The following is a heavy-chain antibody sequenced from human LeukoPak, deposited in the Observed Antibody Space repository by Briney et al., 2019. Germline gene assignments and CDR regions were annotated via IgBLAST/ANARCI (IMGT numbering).Heavy chain of an antibody. D-gene: IGHD6-19*01. V-gene: IGHV2-5*02. CDR1: GFSLSTSGVG. J-gene: IGHJ4*02. Sequence: SGPTLVKPTQTLTLTCTFSGFSLSTSGVGVGWIRQPPGKALEWLALIYWDDDKRYSPTLKSRLTITKNTSKNQEVLTMTNMDPVDTATYYCAHLTLLDSSGWYEFDYWGQGTLVTVSS. CDR2: IYWDDDK. CDR3: AHLTLLDSSGWYEFDY.